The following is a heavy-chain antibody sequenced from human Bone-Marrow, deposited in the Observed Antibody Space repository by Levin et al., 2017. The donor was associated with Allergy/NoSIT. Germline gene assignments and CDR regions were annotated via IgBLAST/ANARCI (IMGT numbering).Heavy chain of an antibody. CDR1: GDSIVNGGYY. CDR3: ARDWGYMDV. V-gene: IGHV4-31*03. Sequence: LRLSCTLSGDSIVNGGYYWSWLRQHPGKGLEWIGYIYYTGSTYYNPSLKGRLTISLDNLKNQFSLKLTSVTAADTAVYYCARDWGYMDVWGKGTTVIVSS. D-gene: IGHD3-16*01. CDR2: IYYTGST. J-gene: IGHJ6*03.